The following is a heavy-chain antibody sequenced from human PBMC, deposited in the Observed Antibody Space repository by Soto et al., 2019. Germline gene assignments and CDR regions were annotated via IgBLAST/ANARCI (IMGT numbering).Heavy chain of an antibody. V-gene: IGHV3-30*18. CDR1: GFTFSSYG. CDR3: AKDRDPFQNIVGAARPFDY. J-gene: IGHJ4*02. D-gene: IGHD1-26*01. Sequence: QVQLVESGGGVVQPGRSLRLSCAASGFTFSSYGMHWVRQAPGKGLEWVAVISSDGSNEYYGDSVKGRFTISRDSSKNTLYLQMDSLRPEDTAVYYCAKDRDPFQNIVGAARPFDYWGQGTLVTVSS. CDR2: ISSDGSNE.